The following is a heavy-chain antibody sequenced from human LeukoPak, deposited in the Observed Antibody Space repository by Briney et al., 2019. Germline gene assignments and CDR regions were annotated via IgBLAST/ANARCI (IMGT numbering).Heavy chain of an antibody. CDR3: ARGIYYDSSRYGY. CDR2: IKQDGSEK. V-gene: IGHV3-7*03. CDR1: GFTFSSYW. D-gene: IGHD3-22*01. J-gene: IGHJ4*02. Sequence: GGSLRLSCAASGFTFSSYWMTWVRQAPGKGLEWVANIKQDGSEKYYVDSVKGRFTISRDDSKNTVYAQMNSLRAEDTAVYYCARGIYYDSSRYGYWGQGTLVIVSS.